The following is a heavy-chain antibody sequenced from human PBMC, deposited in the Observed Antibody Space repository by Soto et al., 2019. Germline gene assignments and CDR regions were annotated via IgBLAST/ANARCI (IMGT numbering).Heavy chain of an antibody. D-gene: IGHD3-16*01. J-gene: IGHJ4*02. CDR2: INDRGVT. CDR1: GGSLTDYY. CDR3: GRGGGGRSRY. V-gene: IGHV4-34*01. Sequence: PSETLSLTCAVYGGSLTDYYWSWIRQPPGKGLEWIGEINDRGVTNYNASLKSRVTISADTTNNQFSLKMNSVTTADTAVYYFGRGGGGRSRYWGQGIPVTVSS.